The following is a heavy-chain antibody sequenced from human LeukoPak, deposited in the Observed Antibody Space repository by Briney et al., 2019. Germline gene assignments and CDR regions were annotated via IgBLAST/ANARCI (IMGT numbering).Heavy chain of an antibody. V-gene: IGHV3-66*01. D-gene: IGHD3/OR15-3a*01. CDR2: IYSGGST. CDR1: GFTVSSNY. CDR3: AREGLVPYYYYGMDV. Sequence: GGSLRLSCAASGFTVSSNYMSWVRQAPGKGLEWVSVIYSGGSTYYADSVKGRFTISRDNSKNTLYLQMNSLRAEDTAVYYCAREGLVPYYYYGMDVWGQGTTVTVSS. J-gene: IGHJ6*02.